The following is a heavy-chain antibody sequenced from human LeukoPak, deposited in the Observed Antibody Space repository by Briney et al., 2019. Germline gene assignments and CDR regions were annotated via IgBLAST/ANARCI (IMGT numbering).Heavy chain of an antibody. V-gene: IGHV4-59*01. J-gene: IGHJ4*02. Sequence: SETLSLTCTVFGGSIIGDYWGWIRQPPGRGLEWIGYTSDSGSTNYNPSLRSRVTMSLDTSKNQFSLNLNSVTTADAAVYYCARDHSRSGYYDYWGQGTLVTVSS. CDR2: TSDSGST. CDR1: GGSIIGDY. D-gene: IGHD3-3*01. CDR3: ARDHSRSGYYDY.